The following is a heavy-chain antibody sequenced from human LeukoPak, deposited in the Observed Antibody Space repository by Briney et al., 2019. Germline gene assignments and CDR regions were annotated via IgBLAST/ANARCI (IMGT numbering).Heavy chain of an antibody. Sequence: GGSLRLSCAASGFIISSYWMSWVRQAPGKGREWVANIKQDGSEKYYVDSVKGRFTISRDNAKNSLYLQMNSLRAEDTAVYYCARGYSGSYYYFDYWGQGTLVTVSS. CDR2: IKQDGSEK. D-gene: IGHD1-26*01. V-gene: IGHV3-7*04. CDR1: GFIISSYW. CDR3: ARGYSGSYYYFDY. J-gene: IGHJ4*02.